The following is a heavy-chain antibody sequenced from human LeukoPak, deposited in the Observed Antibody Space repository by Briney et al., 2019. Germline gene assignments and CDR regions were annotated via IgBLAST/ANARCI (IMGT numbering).Heavy chain of an antibody. CDR1: GGSISSSNW. D-gene: IGHD6-13*01. CDR3: ASINSSSWYYFDY. CDR2: IYHSGST. Sequence: KSSGTLSLTCAVSGGSISSSNWWSWVRQPPGKGLEWIGEIYHSGSTNYNPSLKSRVTISVDKSKNQFSLKLSSVTAADTAVYYCASINSSSWYYFDYWGQGTLVTVSS. J-gene: IGHJ4*02. V-gene: IGHV4-4*02.